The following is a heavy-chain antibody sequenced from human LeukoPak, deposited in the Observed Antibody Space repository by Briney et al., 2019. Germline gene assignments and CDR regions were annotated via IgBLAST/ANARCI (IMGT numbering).Heavy chain of an antibody. V-gene: IGHV1-2*02. CDR1: GYTFTGYY. CDR3: ASQHVGAFDI. Sequence: ASVKVSCKASGYTFTGYYMHWVRQAPAQGLEWMGWINPDSGGTNYAQKFQGRVTMTRDTSTSTVYMELSSLRSEDTAIYYCASQHVGAFDIWGQGTMVTVSS. D-gene: IGHD1-26*01. J-gene: IGHJ3*02. CDR2: INPDSGGT.